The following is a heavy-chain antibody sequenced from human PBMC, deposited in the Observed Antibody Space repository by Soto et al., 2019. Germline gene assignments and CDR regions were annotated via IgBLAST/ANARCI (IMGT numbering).Heavy chain of an antibody. CDR3: ARDETGDSYYYYYCMDV. D-gene: IGHD7-27*01. CDR2: ILPIFGTT. J-gene: IGHJ6*02. CDR1: GGTFNIYN. Sequence: QVQLVQSGAEVKKPGSSVKVSCKASGGTFNIYNINWVRQAPGQGLEWMGGILPIFGTTNYAQRFQGRLTIIADDSTSTAYMELSSLRSEDTAVHYCARDETGDSYYYYYCMDVWGQGTTVTVTS. V-gene: IGHV1-69*01.